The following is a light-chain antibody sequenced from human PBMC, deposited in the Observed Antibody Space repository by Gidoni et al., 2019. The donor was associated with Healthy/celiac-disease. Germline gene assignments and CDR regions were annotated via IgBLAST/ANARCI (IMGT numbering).Light chain of an antibody. CDR1: SSNIGSKY. Sequence: QSVLTQPPSASGTPGQRVTISCSGSSSNIGSKYVYWYQQLPGTAPKLLIYRNNQRPSGVPDRFSGSKSGTSASLASSGLRSEDEADYYCAAWDDSLSGRVFGGGTKLTVL. V-gene: IGLV1-47*01. J-gene: IGLJ3*02. CDR2: RNN. CDR3: AAWDDSLSGRV.